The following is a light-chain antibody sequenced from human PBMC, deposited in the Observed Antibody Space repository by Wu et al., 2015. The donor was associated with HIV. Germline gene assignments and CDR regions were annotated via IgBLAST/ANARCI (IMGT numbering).Light chain of an antibody. J-gene: IGKJ4*01. V-gene: IGKV1-33*01. Sequence: DIQMTQSPSSLSASVGDRVTITCQASQDTSNYLNWYQHKPGKAPKLLIYDASNLETGVPSRFSGSGSGTDFTFTISSLQPEDVATYYCQQYNNLLLTFGGGTKVDIK. CDR1: QDTSNY. CDR2: DAS. CDR3: QQYNNLLLT.